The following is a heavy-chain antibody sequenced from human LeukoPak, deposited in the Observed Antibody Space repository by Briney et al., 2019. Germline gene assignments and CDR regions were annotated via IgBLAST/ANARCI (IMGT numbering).Heavy chain of an antibody. V-gene: IGHV4-59*01. CDR1: GGSISNYY. CDR3: ARDARGYNYDYSWFDT. CDR2: ISHSGST. Sequence: SETLSLTCTVSGGSISNYYWSWIRQPPGKGLEWIGYISHSGSTKYNPSLKSRVTISVDTSQNQFSLRLTSVTAADTAVYWCARDARGYNYDYSWFDTWGQGTLVTVSS. D-gene: IGHD5-18*01. J-gene: IGHJ5*02.